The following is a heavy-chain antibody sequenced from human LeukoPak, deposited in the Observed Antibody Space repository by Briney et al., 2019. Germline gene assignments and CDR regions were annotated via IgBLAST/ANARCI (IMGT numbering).Heavy chain of an antibody. J-gene: IGHJ4*02. CDR2: IDYSGST. CDR3: ARQTYSGGWYFFDY. CDR1: GGSISSYY. V-gene: IGHV4-59*08. Sequence: SETLSLTCTVSGGSISSYYWSWIRQPPGKGLEWIGCIDYSGSTNYNPSLKSRVTISVDTSKNQFSLKLSSVTATDTAVYYCARQTYSGGWYFFDYWGQGTLVTVSS. D-gene: IGHD6-19*01.